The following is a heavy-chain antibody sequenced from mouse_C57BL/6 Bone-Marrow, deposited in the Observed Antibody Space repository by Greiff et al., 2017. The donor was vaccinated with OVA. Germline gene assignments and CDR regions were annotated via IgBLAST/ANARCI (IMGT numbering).Heavy chain of an antibody. J-gene: IGHJ2*01. CDR1: GYAFSSSW. CDR2: IYPGDGDT. V-gene: IGHV1-82*01. D-gene: IGHD1-1*01. CDR3: ARSDYDGSSIDY. Sequence: QVQLQQSGPELVKPGASVKISCKASGYAFSSSWMNWVKQRPGKGLEWIGRIYPGDGDTNYNGKFKGKATLTADKSSSTAYMKRSSLTSEDSAVYFCARSDYDGSSIDYWGQGTTLTVSS.